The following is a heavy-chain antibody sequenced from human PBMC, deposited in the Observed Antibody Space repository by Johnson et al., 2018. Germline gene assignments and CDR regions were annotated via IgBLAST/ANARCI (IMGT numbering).Heavy chain of an antibody. CDR3: GRGGEVDCRGGSCYSGFGCYYYMDV. J-gene: IGHJ6*03. CDR2: IYYSGST. V-gene: IGHV4-39*07. Sequence: QVQLQESGPGLVKPSETLSLTCTVSGGSISSSSYYWGWIRQPPGKGLEWIGSIYYSGSTYYNPSLKSRVTISVDTSKNQFSLKLSSVTAADTAIYYCGRGGEVDCRGGSCYSGFGCYYYMDVWGKGTTVTVSS. CDR1: GGSISSSSYY. D-gene: IGHD2-15*01.